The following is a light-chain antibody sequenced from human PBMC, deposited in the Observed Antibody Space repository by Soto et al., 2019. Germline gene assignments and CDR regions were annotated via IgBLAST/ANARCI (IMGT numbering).Light chain of an antibody. CDR2: EVS. Sequence: QSVLTQPRSVSGSPGQSVTISCTGTSSDVGGYNYVSWYQQHPGKAPKLMIYEVSNRPSGVSNRFSGSKSGNTASLTISGLQAEDEADYYCTSYTSSSTDADVVFGGGTKLTVL. CDR3: TSYTSSSTDADVV. CDR1: SSDVGGYNY. J-gene: IGLJ2*01. V-gene: IGLV2-14*01.